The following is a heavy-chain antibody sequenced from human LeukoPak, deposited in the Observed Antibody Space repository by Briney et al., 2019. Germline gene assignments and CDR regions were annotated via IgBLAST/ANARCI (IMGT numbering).Heavy chain of an antibody. CDR1: GASINSYY. Sequence: SETLSLTCTVSGASINSYYWSWIRQPPGKGLEWIGYLYYSGSTNYNPSLKSRVTISVDTSKNQFSLKLSSVTAADTAVYYCARGAATRYYYMDVWGKGTTVTVSS. D-gene: IGHD6-25*01. CDR3: ARGAATRYYYMDV. V-gene: IGHV4-59*12. CDR2: LYYSGST. J-gene: IGHJ6*03.